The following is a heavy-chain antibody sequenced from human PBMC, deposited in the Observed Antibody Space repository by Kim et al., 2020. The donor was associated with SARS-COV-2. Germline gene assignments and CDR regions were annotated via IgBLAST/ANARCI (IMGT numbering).Heavy chain of an antibody. J-gene: IGHJ6*02. CDR2: IKYSGST. CDR1: VGSISSGGYY. CDR3: ARIARYFYLLVAGGYNFDGMEV. Sequence: SETLSLTCTVSVGSISSGGYYWSWIRQHPGKGLEWIGYIKYSGSTYYNPSLKSRVIISVDTSKNQFSLKLSSVTAADTAVYYCARIARYFYLLVAGGYNFDGMEVWGQGTAVTV. V-gene: IGHV4-31*03. D-gene: IGHD3-9*01.